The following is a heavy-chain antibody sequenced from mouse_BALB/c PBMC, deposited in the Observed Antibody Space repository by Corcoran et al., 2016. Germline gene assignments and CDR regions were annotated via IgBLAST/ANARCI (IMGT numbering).Heavy chain of an antibody. CDR1: GYTFTNYG. V-gene: IGHV9-1*02. D-gene: IGHD2-3*01. J-gene: IGHJ4*01. CDR2: INTYTGEP. Sequence: QIQLVQSGPELKKPGETVKISCKASGYTFTNYGMNWVKQAPGKGLKWMGWINTYTGEPTYADDVKGRFAFSLETSASTAYLQINNLKNEDMATYFCARWLLRYYAMDYWGQGTSVTVSS. CDR3: ARWLLRYYAMDY.